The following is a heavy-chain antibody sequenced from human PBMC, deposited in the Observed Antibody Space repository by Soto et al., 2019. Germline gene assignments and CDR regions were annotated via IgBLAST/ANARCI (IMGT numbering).Heavy chain of an antibody. J-gene: IGHJ5*02. CDR1: GYTFTSYY. CDR3: ARKVGSGSYPNLNWFDP. CDR2: INPSGGST. V-gene: IGHV1-46*01. D-gene: IGHD3-10*01. Sequence: ASVKVSCKESGYTFTSYYMHWVGQAPGQGLEWMGIINPSGGSTSYAQKFQGRVTMTRDTSTSTVYMELSSLRSEDTAVYYCARKVGSGSYPNLNWFDPWGQGTLVTVSS.